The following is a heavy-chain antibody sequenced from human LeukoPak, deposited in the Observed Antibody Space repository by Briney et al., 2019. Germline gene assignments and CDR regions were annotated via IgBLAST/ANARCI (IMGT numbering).Heavy chain of an antibody. CDR1: GFTFSSYA. CDR3: AKESSSGWRNDAFDI. J-gene: IGHJ3*02. CDR2: ISYDGSNK. D-gene: IGHD6-19*01. Sequence: PGGSLRLSCAASGFTFSSYAMHWVRQAPGKGLEWVAVISYDGSNKYYADSVKGRFTISRDNSKNTLYLQMNSLRAEDTAVYYCAKESSSGWRNDAFDIWGQGTMVTVSS. V-gene: IGHV3-30-3*01.